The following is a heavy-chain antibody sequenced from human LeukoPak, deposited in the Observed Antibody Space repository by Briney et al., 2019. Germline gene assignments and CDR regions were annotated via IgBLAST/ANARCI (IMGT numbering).Heavy chain of an antibody. V-gene: IGHV4-59*08. CDR3: ATTGATSPSSASWFNIEY. J-gene: IGHJ4*02. CDR1: GGSFTSYD. CDR2: IYYSVGT. D-gene: IGHD6-13*01. Sequence: SAPLSLTGTVSGGSFTSYDCNWVRQPPGRGLEWIGYIYYSVGTNYNPSLESRVTISLDTAKNQFSLKLRSVTAEDTAVYYCATTGATSPSSASWFNIEYGGQGTLVPVSP.